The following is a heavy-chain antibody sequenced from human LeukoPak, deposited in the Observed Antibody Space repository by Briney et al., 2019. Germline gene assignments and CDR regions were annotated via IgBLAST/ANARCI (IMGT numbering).Heavy chain of an antibody. D-gene: IGHD4-11*01. CDR2: IYYSGST. V-gene: IGHV4-39*07. J-gene: IGHJ4*02. CDR1: GGSISSSSYY. Sequence: PSETLSLTCTVSGGSISSSSYYWGWIRQPPGKGLEWIGSIYYSGSTYYNPSLKSRVTMSIDTSKNQFSLKLSSVTAADTAVYYCARYSDYTGFQYWGQGTLVTVSS. CDR3: ARYSDYTGFQY.